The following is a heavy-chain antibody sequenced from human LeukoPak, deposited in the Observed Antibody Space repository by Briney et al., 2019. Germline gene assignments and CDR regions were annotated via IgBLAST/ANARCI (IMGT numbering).Heavy chain of an antibody. D-gene: IGHD6-13*01. CDR2: INTNTGNP. CDR3: ARGLRRSSSWYGGFSDRVLHQYYFDY. V-gene: IGHV7-4-1*02. Sequence: ASVKVSCKASGYTFTTYAINWVRQAPGQGLEWMGWINTNTGNPTYAQGFTGRFVFSLDTSVSTAYLQISSLKAEDTAVYYCARGLRRSSSWYGGFSDRVLHQYYFDYWGQGTLVTVSS. J-gene: IGHJ4*02. CDR1: GYTFTTYA.